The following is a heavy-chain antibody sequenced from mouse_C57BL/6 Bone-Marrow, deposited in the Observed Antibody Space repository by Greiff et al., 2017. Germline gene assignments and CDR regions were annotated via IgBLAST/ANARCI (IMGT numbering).Heavy chain of an antibody. V-gene: IGHV5-17*01. Sequence: EVQLQESGGGLVKPGGSLKLSCAASGFTFSDYGMHWVRQAPEQGLEWVAYISSGSSTIYYADKVKGRFTISRDNAKNTLFLQMSSLTSEDTAMYYCARRDYGPLYAVGDWGQGASVTVSS. D-gene: IGHD1-1*01. CDR1: GFTFSDYG. CDR2: ISSGSSTI. CDR3: ARRDYGPLYAVGD. J-gene: IGHJ4*01.